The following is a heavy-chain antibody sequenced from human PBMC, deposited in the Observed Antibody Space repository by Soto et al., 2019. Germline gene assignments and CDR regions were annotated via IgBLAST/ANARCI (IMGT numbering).Heavy chain of an antibody. Sequence: WSLRLSFTSSGFTFSRYLMRWVRQAPGKGLEWVANIKQDGSEKYYVDSVKGRFTISRDNAKNSLYLQMNSLRAGDTAVYYCARVLPYYFDYWGQGTLVTVSS. CDR1: GFTFSRYL. J-gene: IGHJ4*02. CDR3: ARVLPYYFDY. V-gene: IGHV3-7*01. CDR2: IKQDGSEK.